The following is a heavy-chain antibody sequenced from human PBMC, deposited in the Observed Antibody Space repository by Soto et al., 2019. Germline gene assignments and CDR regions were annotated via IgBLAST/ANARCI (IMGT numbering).Heavy chain of an antibody. Sequence: GASVKVSCKASGFTFTSTAMQWVRQARGQRLEWIGWIVVGSGNTNYAQRFQERVNITRDMSTSTAYMELSSRRSEDTAVYYCAAVLYNWNPPIGAFDIWGQGTMVTVSS. J-gene: IGHJ3*02. D-gene: IGHD1-20*01. V-gene: IGHV1-58*02. CDR3: AAVLYNWNPPIGAFDI. CDR1: GFTFTSTA. CDR2: IVVGSGNT.